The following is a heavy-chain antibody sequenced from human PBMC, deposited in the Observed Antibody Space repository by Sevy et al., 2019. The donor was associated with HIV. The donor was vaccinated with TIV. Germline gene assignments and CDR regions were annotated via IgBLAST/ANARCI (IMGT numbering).Heavy chain of an antibody. V-gene: IGHV3-49*03. CDR3: TRDLGYYDSSRMYDY. D-gene: IGHD3-22*01. CDR2: IRSKAYGGTT. J-gene: IGHJ4*02. Sequence: GESLKISCTASGFTFDDYTMSWFRQAPGKGLEWVGFIRSKAYGGTTEYAASVKGRFTISRDDSKSIAFLQMNSLKTEDTAVYYCTRDLGYYDSSRMYDYWGQRTLVTVSS. CDR1: GFTFDDYT.